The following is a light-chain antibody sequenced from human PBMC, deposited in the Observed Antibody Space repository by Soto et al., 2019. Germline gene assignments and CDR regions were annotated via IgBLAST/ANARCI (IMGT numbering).Light chain of an antibody. J-gene: IGKJ1*01. CDR2: GAS. V-gene: IGKV3-20*01. Sequence: EIVLTQSPGTLSLSPGERATLSCRASQSVSSSYLAWYQQKPGQAPRLLIYGASSRATGIPDRFSGSGSGTEFTLTINSLEPEDFAMYYCQQYSDSPPTFGQGTKVDI. CDR1: QSVSSSY. CDR3: QQYSDSPPT.